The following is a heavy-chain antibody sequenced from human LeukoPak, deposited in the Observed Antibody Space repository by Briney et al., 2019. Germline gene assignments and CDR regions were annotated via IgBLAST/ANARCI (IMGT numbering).Heavy chain of an antibody. CDR1: GLTFSSYA. D-gene: IGHD6-13*01. CDR3: AKGRVTAAGPSD. Sequence: PVGSLRLSCAASGLTFSSYAMSWVRQAPGKGLEWVSTISGSGCSTYYADSVKGRFTISRDNSKSTLYLQMNSLRAEDTALYYCAKGRVTAAGPSDWGQGTLGTVSS. CDR2: ISGSGCST. J-gene: IGHJ4*02. V-gene: IGHV3-23*01.